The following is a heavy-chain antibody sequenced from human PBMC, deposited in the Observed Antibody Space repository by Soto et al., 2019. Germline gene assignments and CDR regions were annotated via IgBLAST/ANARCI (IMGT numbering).Heavy chain of an antibody. CDR3: ADTSGAYLGNQQN. D-gene: IGHD3-10*01. J-gene: IGHJ4*02. V-gene: IGHV3-23*01. Sequence: EVQLLESGGDLAQPGGSLRLSCAASGFTFYRYAMSWVRQAPGKGLEWVSGISDNGRSTYYADSVKGRFTVSRDNSKNTLYLQMNSLRAEDTAVYWCADTSGAYLGNQQNWGQGTLVTVSS. CDR2: ISDNGRST. CDR1: GFTFYRYA.